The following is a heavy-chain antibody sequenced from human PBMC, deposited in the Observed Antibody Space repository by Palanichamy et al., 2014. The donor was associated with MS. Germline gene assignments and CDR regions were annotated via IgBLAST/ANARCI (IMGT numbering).Heavy chain of an antibody. CDR2: IYYSGNT. J-gene: IGHJ4*02. Sequence: QLHLQESGPGLVKPSETLSLTCSVSGGSFSSGSHYWGWVRQPPGKGLEWIGSIYYSGNTKSSPSLKSRVTMSADTSKNQFSLRLSALTAADTAVYCTRESGFGSGWYADYWGQGALITVTS. CDR1: GGSFSSGSHY. V-gene: IGHV4-39*07. D-gene: IGHD6-19*01. CDR3: RESGFGSGWYADY.